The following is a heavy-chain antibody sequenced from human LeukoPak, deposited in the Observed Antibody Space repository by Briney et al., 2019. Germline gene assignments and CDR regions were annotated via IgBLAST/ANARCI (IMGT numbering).Heavy chain of an antibody. CDR2: IWYDGSSK. J-gene: IGHJ4*02. V-gene: IGHV3-33*01. Sequence: GGSLRLSCAASGFTFSSYGMHWVRQAPGKGLEWVAVIWYDGSSKYYADSVKGRFTISRDNSKNTLYLQMNSLRAEDTAVYYCARDLGAARPHGWGQGTLVTVSS. CDR1: GFTFSSYG. D-gene: IGHD6-6*01. CDR3: ARDLGAARPHG.